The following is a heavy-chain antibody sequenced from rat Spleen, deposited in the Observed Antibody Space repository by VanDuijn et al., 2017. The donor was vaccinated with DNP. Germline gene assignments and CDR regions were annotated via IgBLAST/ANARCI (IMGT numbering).Heavy chain of an antibody. V-gene: IGHV5-31*01. CDR1: GFTFSNYW. J-gene: IGHJ3*01. CDR3: AARYSSSWFAY. CDR2: ITSSGGSI. Sequence: EVQLVESGGDLVQPGRSLKLSCVASGFTFSNYWMTWIRQVPGRGLEWVASITSSGGSIYYPDYVKGRFTISRDDAKNTLYLQMNSLRSEDTATYYWAARYSSSWFAYWGQGTLVTVSS. D-gene: IGHD1-2*01.